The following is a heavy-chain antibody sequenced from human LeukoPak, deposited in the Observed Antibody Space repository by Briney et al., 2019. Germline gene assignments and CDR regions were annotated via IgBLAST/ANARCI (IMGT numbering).Heavy chain of an antibody. CDR2: ISAYNGNT. CDR3: ARGEYCSSISCYELYYFDY. CDR1: GYTFTSYG. D-gene: IGHD2-2*01. Sequence: GASVKVSCKASGYTFTSYGISWVRQAPGQGLEWMGWISAYNGNTNYAQKLQGRVTTTTDTSTSTAYMELRSLRSDDTAVYYCARGEYCSSISCYELYYFDYWGQGTLVTVSS. J-gene: IGHJ4*02. V-gene: IGHV1-18*01.